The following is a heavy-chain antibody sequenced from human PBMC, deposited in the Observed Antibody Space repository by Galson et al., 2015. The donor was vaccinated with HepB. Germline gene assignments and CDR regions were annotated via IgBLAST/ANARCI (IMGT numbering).Heavy chain of an antibody. V-gene: IGHV4-59*01. D-gene: IGHD4-17*01. J-gene: IGHJ2*01. CDR3: ARDRSDYGDGSYWYFDL. CDR1: GGSISSYY. CDR2: IYYSGST. Sequence: ETLSLTCTVSGGSISSYYWSWIRQPPGKGLEWIGYIYYSGSTNYNPSLKSRVTISVDTSKNQFSLKLSSVTAADTAVYYCARDRSDYGDGSYWYFDLWGRGTLVTVSS.